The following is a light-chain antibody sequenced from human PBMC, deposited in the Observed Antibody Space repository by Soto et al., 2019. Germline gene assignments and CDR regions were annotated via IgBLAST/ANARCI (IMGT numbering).Light chain of an antibody. V-gene: IGLV1-47*01. CDR2: RNS. CDR1: SSNSGSNY. Sequence: QSVLTQPPSASGTPGQRVTISCSGSSSNSGSNYVYWYQQLPGTVPQLLIYRNSERPSGVPDRFSGSKSGTSASLAISGLRSEDEADYYCAAWDDSLSGVVFGGGTKVTVL. J-gene: IGLJ2*01. CDR3: AAWDDSLSGVV.